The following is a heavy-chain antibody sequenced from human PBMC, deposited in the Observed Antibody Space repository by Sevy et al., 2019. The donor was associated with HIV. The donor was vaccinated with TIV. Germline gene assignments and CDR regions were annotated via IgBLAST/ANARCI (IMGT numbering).Heavy chain of an antibody. CDR3: TCGYGRFDF. J-gene: IGHJ4*02. D-gene: IGHD4-17*01. Sequence: GGSLRLSCAASGFTFSDSAMFWVRQASGRGLEWVGRIRTKPNNYATALIASLKDRFTISRDDLKNTTYLQMNRLKVADTAVHFCTCGYGRFDFWGQGALVTVSS. CDR2: IRTKPNNYAT. V-gene: IGHV3-73*01. CDR1: GFTFSDSA.